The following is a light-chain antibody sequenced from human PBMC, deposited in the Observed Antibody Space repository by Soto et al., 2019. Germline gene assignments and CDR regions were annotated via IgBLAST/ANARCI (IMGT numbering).Light chain of an antibody. Sequence: DIQLTQSPSFLSASVGDRVTITCRASQGIGNNFAWYQQKPGEPPKLLIYADSTLHSGVPSRFSGSGSGTACTLTISSLQPEDFATYYCQHYNSYSEAFGQGTKVELK. CDR1: QGIGNN. J-gene: IGKJ1*01. V-gene: IGKV1-9*01. CDR3: QHYNSYSEA. CDR2: ADS.